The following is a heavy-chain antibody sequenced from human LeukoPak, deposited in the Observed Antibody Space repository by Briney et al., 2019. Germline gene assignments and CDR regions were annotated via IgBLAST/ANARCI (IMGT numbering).Heavy chain of an antibody. CDR3: ARVRLWAYYYYYGMDV. V-gene: IGHV4-34*01. CDR2: INHSGST. D-gene: IGHD5-18*01. J-gene: IGHJ6*02. Sequence: PSETLSLTCAVYGGSFSGYYWSWIRQPPGKGLEWIEEINHSGSTNYNPSLKSRVTISVDTSKNQFSLKLSSVTAADTAVYYCARVRLWAYYYYYGMDVWGQGTTVTVSS. CDR1: GGSFSGYY.